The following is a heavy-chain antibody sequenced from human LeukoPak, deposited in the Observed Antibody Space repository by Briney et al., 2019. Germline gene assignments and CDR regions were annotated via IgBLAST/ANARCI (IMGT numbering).Heavy chain of an antibody. CDR2: ISGSGGNT. D-gene: IGHD6-13*01. CDR1: GFTFRSFA. J-gene: IGHJ4*02. CDR3: AKDLSNSWYYDY. Sequence: GGSLRLSCTASGFTFRSFAISWVRQAPGKGLERVSAISGSGGNTYYADSVKGRFTISRDNSKNTLYLQMDCLRAEDTAIYYCAKDLSNSWYYDYWGQGNLVTVSS. V-gene: IGHV3-23*01.